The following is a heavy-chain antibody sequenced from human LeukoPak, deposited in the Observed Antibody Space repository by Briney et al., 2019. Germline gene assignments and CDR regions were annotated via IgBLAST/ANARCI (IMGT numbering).Heavy chain of an antibody. J-gene: IGHJ6*02. Sequence: ASVKVSCKASGYTFTSYDINWVRQATGQGLEWMGWMNPNSGNTGYAQKFQGRVTMTRNTSISTAYMELSSLRSEDTAVYYCARSLDRETYYYYYGMDVWGQGITVTVSS. D-gene: IGHD3-10*01. CDR3: ARSLDRETYYYYYGMDV. CDR1: GYTFTSYD. CDR2: MNPNSGNT. V-gene: IGHV1-8*01.